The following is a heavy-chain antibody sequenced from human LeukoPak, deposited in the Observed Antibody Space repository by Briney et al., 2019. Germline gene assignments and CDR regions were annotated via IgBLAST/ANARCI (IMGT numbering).Heavy chain of an antibody. J-gene: IGHJ4*02. CDR3: ARQGATSWSFDY. CDR2: IYYSGST. CDR1: GGSISSYY. Sequence: RTSETLSLTCTASGGSISSYYWSWIRQPPGKGLEWIGYIYYSGSTNYNPSLKSRVTISVDTSKNQFSLKLSSVTAADTAVYYCARQGATSWSFDYWGQGTLVTVSS. D-gene: IGHD1-26*01. V-gene: IGHV4-59*08.